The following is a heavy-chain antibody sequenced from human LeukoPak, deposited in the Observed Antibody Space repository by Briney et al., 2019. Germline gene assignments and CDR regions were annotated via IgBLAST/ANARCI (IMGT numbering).Heavy chain of an antibody. J-gene: IGHJ6*03. CDR1: GFTFSSYA. D-gene: IGHD7-27*01. V-gene: IGHV3-30*04. CDR2: ISYDGSNK. Sequence: PGRSLRLSCAASGFTFSSYAMHWVRQAPGKGLEWVAVISYDGSNKYYADSVKGRFTISRDNSKNTLYLQMNSLRAEDTAVYYCARDGLAWGYYYYYYMGVWGKGTTVTISS. CDR3: ARDGLAWGYYYYYYMGV.